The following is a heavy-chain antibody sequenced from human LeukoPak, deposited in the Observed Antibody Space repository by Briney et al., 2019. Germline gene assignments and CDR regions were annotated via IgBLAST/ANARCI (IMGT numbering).Heavy chain of an antibody. Sequence: GXGLEWXGWISAYNGNTNYAQKLQGRVTMTTDTSTGTAYMELRSLRSDDTAVYYCARDGYYCSGGSCYNWFDPWGQGTLVTVSS. CDR2: ISAYNGNT. D-gene: IGHD2-15*01. CDR3: ARDGYYCSGGSCYNWFDP. J-gene: IGHJ5*02. V-gene: IGHV1-18*01.